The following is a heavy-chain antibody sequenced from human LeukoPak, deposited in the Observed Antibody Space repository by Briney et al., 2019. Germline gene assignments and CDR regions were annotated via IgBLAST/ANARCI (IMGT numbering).Heavy chain of an antibody. CDR1: GGTFSSYA. Sequence: SVEVSCKASGGTFSSYAISWVRQAPGQGLEWMGGIIPIFGTANYAQKFQGRVTMTEDTSTDTAYMELSSLRSEDTAVYYCATLGGSAYSRNFDYWGQGTLVTVSS. D-gene: IGHD6-13*01. CDR2: IIPIFGTA. CDR3: ATLGGSAYSRNFDY. J-gene: IGHJ4*02. V-gene: IGHV1-69*06.